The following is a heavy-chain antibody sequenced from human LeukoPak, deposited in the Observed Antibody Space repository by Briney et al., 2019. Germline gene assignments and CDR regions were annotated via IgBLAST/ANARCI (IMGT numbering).Heavy chain of an antibody. Sequence: GGSLRLSCAASGFTFDDYAMHWVRQAPGKGLERVSGISWNSGSIGYADSVKGRFTISRDNAKNSLYLQMNSLRAEDTALYYCAKDGPVGYSSSWYSVDYGMDVWGQGTTVTVSS. V-gene: IGHV3-9*01. J-gene: IGHJ6*02. CDR3: AKDGPVGYSSSWYSVDYGMDV. CDR2: ISWNSGSI. CDR1: GFTFDDYA. D-gene: IGHD6-13*01.